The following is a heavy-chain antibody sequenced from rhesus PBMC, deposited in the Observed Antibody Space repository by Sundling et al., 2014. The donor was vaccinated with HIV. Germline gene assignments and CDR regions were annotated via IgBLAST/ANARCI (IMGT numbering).Heavy chain of an antibody. V-gene: IGHV3-54*02. CDR3: ARGMYSSWPALWGTNLDF. CDR1: GFTFNNYG. Sequence: EVQLVESGGGLVQPGGSLRLSCAASGFTFNNYGIHWVRQAPGKGLEWVAVISLDGTKQYYADSVMDRFTISRDNSKKMIYLQMNNLKVEDTAVYYCARGMYSSWPALWGTNLDFWGQGVVVTVSS. J-gene: IGHJ6*01. CDR2: ISLDGTKQ. D-gene: IGHD6-13*01.